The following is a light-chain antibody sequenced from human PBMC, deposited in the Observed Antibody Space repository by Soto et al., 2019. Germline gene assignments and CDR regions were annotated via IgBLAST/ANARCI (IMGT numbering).Light chain of an antibody. CDR2: GVA. J-gene: IGKJ1*01. CDR1: QSVSNR. CDR3: QHYDVWPTVT. V-gene: IGKV3-15*01. Sequence: EVVVTQSPATLSVSPGERATLSCRASQSVSNRIAWYQQRPGQAPRLVVYGVATRATDMRDRFSGSGSGTEFTLNISSLQSEDFAVYYCQHYDVWPTVTVGQGTKVEIK.